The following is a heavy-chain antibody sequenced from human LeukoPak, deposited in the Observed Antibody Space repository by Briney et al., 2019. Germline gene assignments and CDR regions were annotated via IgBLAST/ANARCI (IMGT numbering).Heavy chain of an antibody. CDR1: GFTFSSYW. D-gene: IGHD2-2*01. J-gene: IGHJ4*02. Sequence: PGGSLRLSCAASGFTFSSYWMTWVRQAPGKGLEWVANIKLDGSEKYYVDSVKGRFTISRDNTQNSLYLQMNSLRAEDTAVYHCARFSGTNYAFEFWGQGALVTVSS. V-gene: IGHV3-7*01. CDR3: ARFSGTNYAFEF. CDR2: IKLDGSEK.